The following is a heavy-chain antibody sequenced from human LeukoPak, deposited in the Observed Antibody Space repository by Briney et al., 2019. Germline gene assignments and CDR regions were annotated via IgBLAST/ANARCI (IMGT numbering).Heavy chain of an antibody. CDR3: AKDIAAAQGDYFDY. Sequence: GGSLRLSCAASGFTFDDYTMHWVRQAPGKGLEWVSLISWDGGSTYYADSVKGRFTISRDNSKNSLYLQMNSLRTEDTALYYCAKDIAAAQGDYFDYWGQGTLVTVSS. V-gene: IGHV3-43*01. CDR1: GFTFDDYT. CDR2: ISWDGGST. D-gene: IGHD6-13*01. J-gene: IGHJ4*02.